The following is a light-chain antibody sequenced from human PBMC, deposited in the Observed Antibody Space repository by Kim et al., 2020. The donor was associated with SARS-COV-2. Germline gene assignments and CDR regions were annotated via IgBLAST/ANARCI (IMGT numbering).Light chain of an antibody. Sequence: EIVLTQSPGTLSLSTGERATLSCRASQSLASNYLTWYQQKPGQAPRLLIFGASSRATGIPDRFSGSASGTDFTLTITRLEPEDFAVYYCHQYGSSPPYTFGQGTKLEI. V-gene: IGKV3-20*01. J-gene: IGKJ2*01. CDR1: QSLASNY. CDR3: HQYGSSPPYT. CDR2: GAS.